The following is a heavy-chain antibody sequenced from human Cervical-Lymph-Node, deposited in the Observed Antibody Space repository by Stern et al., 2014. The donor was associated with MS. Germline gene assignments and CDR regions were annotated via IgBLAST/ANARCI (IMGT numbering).Heavy chain of an antibody. V-gene: IGHV3-73*01. CDR1: GFTFSASV. J-gene: IGHJ3*02. CDR3: APSSAI. Sequence: VQLVESGGGLVQPGGSLKVSCAASGFTFSASVIHLVRQAPGKGLEWVGRIRNKGKNYATAYAVSVKGRFTISRDDSKNTAYLHMSSLKVEDTAVYYCAPSSAIWGRGTMVTVSS. CDR2: IRNKGKNYAT.